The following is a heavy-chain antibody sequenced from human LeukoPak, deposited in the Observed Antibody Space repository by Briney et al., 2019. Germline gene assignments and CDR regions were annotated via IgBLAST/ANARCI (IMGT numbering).Heavy chain of an antibody. Sequence: SETLSLTCTVSGGSISSYYWSWIRQPAGKGLEWIGRIYTSGSTNYNPSLKSRVTMSVGTSKNQFSLKLSSVTAADTAVYYCARDIDYGGNSDAFDIWGQGTMVTVSS. CDR1: GGSISSYY. CDR2: IYTSGST. V-gene: IGHV4-4*07. J-gene: IGHJ3*02. CDR3: ARDIDYGGNSDAFDI. D-gene: IGHD4-17*01.